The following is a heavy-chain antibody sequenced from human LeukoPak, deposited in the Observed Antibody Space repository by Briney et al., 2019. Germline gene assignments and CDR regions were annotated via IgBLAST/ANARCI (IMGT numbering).Heavy chain of an antibody. J-gene: IGHJ4*02. CDR3: ARYDSGWYDY. CDR1: GFTFSSYW. D-gene: IGHD6-19*01. V-gene: IGHV3-74*01. Sequence: GGSLRLSCAASGFTFSSYWMHWVRQAPGKGLVWVSRIKSDEDSTTYADSVKGRFTISRDNAKNSLYLQMNSLRDEDTAVYYCARYDSGWYDYWGQGTLVTVSS. CDR2: IKSDEDST.